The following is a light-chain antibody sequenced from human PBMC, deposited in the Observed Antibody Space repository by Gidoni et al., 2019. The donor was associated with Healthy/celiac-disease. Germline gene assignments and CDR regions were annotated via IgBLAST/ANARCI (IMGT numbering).Light chain of an antibody. V-gene: IGKV1-39*01. CDR2: AAS. CDR1: QTISAY. CDR3: QQNYSTPRT. Sequence: IQVTQSPSSLSASVGDRVTITCRASQTISAYLNWYQLKPGKAPKLLIYAASSLQSGVSARFSGTGYGTDFTLTISSLQPEDSATYYCQQNYSTPRTFGQGTKVDVK. J-gene: IGKJ1*01.